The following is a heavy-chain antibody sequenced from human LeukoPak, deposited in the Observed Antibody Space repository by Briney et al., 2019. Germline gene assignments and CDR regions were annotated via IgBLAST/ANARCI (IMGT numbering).Heavy chain of an antibody. CDR1: GVSVSHDY. J-gene: IGHJ3*01. Sequence: GGPLRPSCAASGVSVSHDYMSWVRQAPGKGLEWVSVIYSRGTTYYADSVKGRFIISRDNSKDVLFLQMNSLRAEDTAVYYCARDYNRSISAFAVWGQGTMVTVSS. CDR2: IYSRGTT. V-gene: IGHV3-53*01. D-gene: IGHD3-10*01. CDR3: ARDYNRSISAFAV.